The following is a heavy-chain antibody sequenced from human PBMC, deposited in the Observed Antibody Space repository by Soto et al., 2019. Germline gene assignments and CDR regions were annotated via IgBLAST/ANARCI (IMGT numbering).Heavy chain of an antibody. Sequence: QVQLVQSGAEVKKPGSSVKVSCKASGGTFSSYAISWVRQAPGQGLEWMGGIIPIFGTANYAQKFQGRVTITADKSTSTAYMELSSLRSEDTAVYYCARTTTVIAAASYYYYGMDVWGQGTTVTVSS. CDR1: GGTFSSYA. D-gene: IGHD6-13*01. V-gene: IGHV1-69*06. CDR2: IIPIFGTA. J-gene: IGHJ6*02. CDR3: ARTTTVIAAASYYYYGMDV.